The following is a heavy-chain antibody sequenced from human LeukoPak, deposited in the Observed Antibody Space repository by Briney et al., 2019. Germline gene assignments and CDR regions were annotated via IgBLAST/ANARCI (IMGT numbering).Heavy chain of an antibody. V-gene: IGHV4-59*01. CDR2: IYYSGST. D-gene: IGHD3-3*01. Sequence: SETLSLTCTIYGDSISSYYWSWIRQPPGKGLEWIGHIYYSGSTNYNPSLKSRVTISVDTSKNQFSLKLSSVTAADTAVYYCARDTRWIGYWDDAFDIWGQGTMVTVSS. J-gene: IGHJ3*02. CDR1: GDSISSYY. CDR3: ARDTRWIGYWDDAFDI.